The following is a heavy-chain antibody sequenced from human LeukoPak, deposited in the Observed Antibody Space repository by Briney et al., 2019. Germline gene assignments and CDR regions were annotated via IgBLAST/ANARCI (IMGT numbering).Heavy chain of an antibody. Sequence: PGGSLRLSCAASGFTFSDYSMNWVRQAPGKGLEWVSSISRWSRHVYYAGSVTGRFTISRDNAKNSLYLQMNSLRAEDMAVYFCVRDLMGSGSTTAYLHHWGQGTLVTVSS. CDR3: VRDLMGSGSTTAYLHH. V-gene: IGHV3-21*01. J-gene: IGHJ1*01. CDR1: GFTFSDYS. CDR2: ISRWSRHV. D-gene: IGHD1-1*01.